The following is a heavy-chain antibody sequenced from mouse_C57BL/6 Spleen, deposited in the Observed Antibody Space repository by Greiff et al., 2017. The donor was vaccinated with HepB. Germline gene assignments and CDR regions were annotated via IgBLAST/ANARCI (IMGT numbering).Heavy chain of an antibody. CDR1: GYAFSSSW. J-gene: IGHJ4*01. CDR3: ARTGNDGYYYAMDY. V-gene: IGHV1-82*01. Sequence: VQLQQSGPELVKPGASVKISCKASGYAFSSSWMNWVKQRPGKGLEWIGRIYPGDGGTNYNGKFKGKATLTADKSSSTAYMQLSSLTSEDSAVYFCARTGNDGYYYAMDYWGQGTSVTVSS. D-gene: IGHD2-3*01. CDR2: IYPGDGGT.